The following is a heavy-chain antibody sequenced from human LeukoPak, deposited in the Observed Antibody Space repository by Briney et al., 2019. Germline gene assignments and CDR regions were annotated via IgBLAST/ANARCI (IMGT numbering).Heavy chain of an antibody. CDR1: GYTFSGYY. CDR3: AREALYQLLGGTGRYYYMDV. CDR2: INPNSGVT. J-gene: IGHJ6*03. D-gene: IGHD2-2*01. V-gene: IGHV1-2*02. Sequence: GASVKVSCKASGYTFSGYYMYWVRQAPGQGLEWMGWINPNSGVTNYAQKFQGRVTMTRDTSISTAYMELSRLRSDDTAVYYCAREALYQLLGGTGRYYYMDVWGKGTTVTISS.